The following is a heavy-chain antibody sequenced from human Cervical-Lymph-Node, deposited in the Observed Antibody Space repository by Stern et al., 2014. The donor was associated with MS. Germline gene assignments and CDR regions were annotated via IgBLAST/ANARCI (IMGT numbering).Heavy chain of an antibody. J-gene: IGHJ3*02. CDR1: GFIFSNYG. CDR2: IWYDGSKK. Sequence: VQLVESGVGVVQPGKSLRLSCAPSGFIFSNYGMHWVRQAPGKGLEWVAVIWYDGSKKYYADSVKGRFTISRDNSRSTLSLQMNSLRAEDTAVYYCARRVAVAGVDAFDIWGQGTVVTVSS. D-gene: IGHD6-19*01. V-gene: IGHV3-33*01. CDR3: ARRVAVAGVDAFDI.